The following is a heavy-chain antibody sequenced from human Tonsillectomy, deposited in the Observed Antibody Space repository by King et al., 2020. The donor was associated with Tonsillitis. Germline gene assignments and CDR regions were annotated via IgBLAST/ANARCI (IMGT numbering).Heavy chain of an antibody. J-gene: IGHJ4*02. CDR2: IYHSGST. V-gene: IGHV4-38-2*02. Sequence: QLQESGPGLVKPSETLFLTCAVSGYSISSGYYWGWIRQPPGKGLEWIRSIYHSGSTYYNPSLKSRVTISVDTSKNQFSLKLSSVTAADTAVYYCAREGSGGYYGPLDYWGQGTLVTV. D-gene: IGHD1-26*01. CDR1: GYSISSGYY. CDR3: AREGSGGYYGPLDY.